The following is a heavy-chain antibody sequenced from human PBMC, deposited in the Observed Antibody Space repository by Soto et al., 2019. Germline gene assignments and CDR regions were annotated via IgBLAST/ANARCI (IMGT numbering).Heavy chain of an antibody. CDR3: VRGGETTSYDAFDI. D-gene: IGHD3-16*01. J-gene: IGHJ3*02. V-gene: IGHV3-13*04. Sequence: GGSLRLSCAASGFTFDDYAMHWVRQAPGKGLEWVAGIGTTGSTYYPGSVKGRFTISRENAKNSLYLQMNSLRAGDTAVYYCVRGGETTSYDAFDIWGQGTMVTVSS. CDR2: IGTTGST. CDR1: GFTFDDYA.